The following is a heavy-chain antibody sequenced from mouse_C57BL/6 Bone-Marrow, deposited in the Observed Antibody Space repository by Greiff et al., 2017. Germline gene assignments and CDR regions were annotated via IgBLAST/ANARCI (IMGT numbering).Heavy chain of an antibody. D-gene: IGHD1-1*01. V-gene: IGHV1-75*01. J-gene: IGHJ2*01. CDR2: IFPGSGST. CDR3: AREDYGSSFVRDYFDY. CDR1: GYTFTDYY. Sequence: QVHVKQSGPELVKPGASVKISCKASGYTFTDYYINWVKQRPGQGLEWIGWIFPGSGSTYYNEKFKGKATLTVDKSSSTAYMLLSSLTSEDSAVYFCAREDYGSSFVRDYFDYWGQGTTLTVSS.